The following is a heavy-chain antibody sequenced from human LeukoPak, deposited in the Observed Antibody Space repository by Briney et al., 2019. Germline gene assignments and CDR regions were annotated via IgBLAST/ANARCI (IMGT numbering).Heavy chain of an antibody. Sequence: SETLSLTCTVSGGSISSYYWSSIRQPPGKGLEWIGYIYYSGSTNYNPSLKSRVTISVDTSKNQFSLKLSSVTAADTAVYYCAGWDYYDSSFDYWGQGTLVTVSS. CDR2: IYYSGST. V-gene: IGHV4-59*01. CDR1: GGSISSYY. D-gene: IGHD3-22*01. J-gene: IGHJ4*02. CDR3: AGWDYYDSSFDY.